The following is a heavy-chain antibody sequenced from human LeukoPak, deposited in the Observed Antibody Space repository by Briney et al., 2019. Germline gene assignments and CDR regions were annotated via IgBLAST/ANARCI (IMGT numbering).Heavy chain of an antibody. V-gene: IGHV3-30-3*01. D-gene: IGHD1-1*01. CDR2: ISYDGTNK. CDR3: TRAPPPIQLERPGTYDY. J-gene: IGHJ4*02. CDR1: GFTFSSYA. Sequence: GGSLRLSCAASGFTFSSYAMHWVRQAPGKGLEWVAVISYDGTNKYYADSVKGRFTISRDNSKNTLYLQMNSLRAEDTAVYYCTRAPPPIQLERPGTYDYWGQGTLVTVSS.